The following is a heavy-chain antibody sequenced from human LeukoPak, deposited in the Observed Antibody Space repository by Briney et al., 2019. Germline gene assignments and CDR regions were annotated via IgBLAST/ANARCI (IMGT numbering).Heavy chain of an antibody. Sequence: GGSLRLSCAASGFTFSSYGVHWVRQAPGEGLEWVAVISYDGSSKYYADSVKGRFTISRDNSKNTLYLQMNSLRGEDTAVYYCAKVGEQQLADYWGQGTLVTVSS. J-gene: IGHJ4*02. CDR1: GFTFSSYG. CDR3: AKVGEQQLADY. V-gene: IGHV3-30*18. CDR2: ISYDGSSK. D-gene: IGHD6-13*01.